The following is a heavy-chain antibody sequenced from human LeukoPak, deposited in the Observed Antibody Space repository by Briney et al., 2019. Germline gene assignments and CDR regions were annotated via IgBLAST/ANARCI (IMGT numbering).Heavy chain of an antibody. V-gene: IGHV1-18*01. CDR2: ISAYNGNT. J-gene: IGHJ2*01. CDR1: GYTFTSYG. D-gene: IGHD5-18*01. CDR3: ARDSAWIQPTEYSYWYFDL. Sequence: DSVKVSCKASGYTFTSYGTSWVRQAPGQGLEWMGWISAYNGNTNYAQKLQGRVTMTTDTSTSTAYMELRSLRSDDTAVYYCARDSAWIQPTEYSYWYFDLWGRGTLVTVSS.